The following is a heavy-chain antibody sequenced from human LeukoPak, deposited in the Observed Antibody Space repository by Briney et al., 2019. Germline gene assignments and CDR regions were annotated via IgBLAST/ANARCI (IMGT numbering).Heavy chain of an antibody. D-gene: IGHD5-12*01. CDR1: GDSVYSNSAA. CDR2: TYYRSKWYN. CDR3: ARDLLVATITYYYYGIDV. V-gene: IGHV6-1*01. Sequence: SQTLSLTCAISGDSVYSNSAAWNWIRQSPSRGLEWLGRTYYRSKWYNDYAVSVKSRITINPDTSKNQFSLQLNSVTPEDTAVYYCARDLLVATITYYYYGIDVWGQGTTVTVSS. J-gene: IGHJ6*02.